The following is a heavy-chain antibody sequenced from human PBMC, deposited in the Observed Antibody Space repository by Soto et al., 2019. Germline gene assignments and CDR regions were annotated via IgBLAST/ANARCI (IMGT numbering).Heavy chain of an antibody. J-gene: IGHJ4*02. Sequence: SETLSLTCTVSGGSISSGDFYWSWIRQPPGKGLELIGNIYYSGSTYYNPSLRSRAIMSVDTSQNQFSLKLSSLTAADTAVYFWARADDFSCRFDYLGQGALVTVSS. CDR1: GGSISSGDFY. CDR2: IYYSGST. V-gene: IGHV4-30-4*01. D-gene: IGHD4-4*01. CDR3: ARADDFSCRFDY.